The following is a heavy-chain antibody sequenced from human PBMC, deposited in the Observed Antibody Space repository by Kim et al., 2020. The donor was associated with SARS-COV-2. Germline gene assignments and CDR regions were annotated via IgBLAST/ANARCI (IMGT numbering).Heavy chain of an antibody. CDR3: TRRHRWPSYINCSSTSCHYYYYGMDV. Sequence: GGSLRLSCAASGFTFSGSAMHWVRQASGKGLEWVGRIRSKANSYATAYAASVKGRFTISIDDSKNTAYLQMNSLKTEDTAVYYCTRRHRWPSYINCSSTSCHYYYYGMDVWGQGTTVTVSS. CDR2: IRSKANSYAT. J-gene: IGHJ6*02. V-gene: IGHV3-73*01. CDR1: GFTFSGSA. D-gene: IGHD2-2*01.